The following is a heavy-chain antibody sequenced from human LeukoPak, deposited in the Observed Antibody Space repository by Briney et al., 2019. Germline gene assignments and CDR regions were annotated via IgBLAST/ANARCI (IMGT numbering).Heavy chain of an antibody. J-gene: IGHJ4*02. V-gene: IGHV4-61*02. CDR3: ARVRSPYYDYVWGSYRYFDY. CDR1: GVSINIGTDY. D-gene: IGHD3-16*02. Sequence: SETLSLTCTVSGVSINIGTDYWSWIRQPAGKGLEWIGRIYTSGSTDYNPSLKSRVTISVDTSKNQFSLKLSSVTAADTAVYYCARVRSPYYDYVWGSYRYFDYWGQGTLVTVSS. CDR2: IYTSGST.